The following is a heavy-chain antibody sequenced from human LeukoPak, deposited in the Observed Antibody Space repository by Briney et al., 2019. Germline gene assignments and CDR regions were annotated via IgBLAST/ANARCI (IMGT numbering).Heavy chain of an antibody. CDR2: INHSGST. J-gene: IGHJ4*02. CDR3: ATYSYGTIFDY. CDR1: GGSFSGYY. D-gene: IGHD5-18*01. V-gene: IGHV4-34*01. Sequence: SETLSLTCAVYGGSFSGYYWSWIRQPPGKGLEWIGEINHSGSTNYNPSLKSRVTISVDTSKNQFSLKLSSVTAADTAVYYCATYSYGTIFDYWGQGTLVTVSS.